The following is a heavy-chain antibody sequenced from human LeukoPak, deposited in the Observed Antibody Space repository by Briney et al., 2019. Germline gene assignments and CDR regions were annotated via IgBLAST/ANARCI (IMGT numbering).Heavy chain of an antibody. CDR3: AREGDYNFDY. Sequence: SETLSLTCAVYGGSFSGYYWSWIRQPPGKGLEWIGEINHSGSTNYNPSLKSRVTISLDTSKNQFSLKLTSVTAADTAVYYCAREGDYNFDYWGQGTLVTVSS. V-gene: IGHV4-34*01. CDR1: GGSFSGYY. D-gene: IGHD3-16*01. J-gene: IGHJ4*02. CDR2: INHSGST.